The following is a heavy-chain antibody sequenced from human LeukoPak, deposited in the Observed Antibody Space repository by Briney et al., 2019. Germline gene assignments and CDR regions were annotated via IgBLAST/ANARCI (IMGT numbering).Heavy chain of an antibody. Sequence: SETLSLTCTVSGGSISSSSYYWGWIRQPPGKGLEWIGSIYYSGSTYYNPSLKSRVTISVDTSKNQFSLKLSSVTAADTAVNYCARDSSSDNWFDPWGQGTLVTVSS. CDR2: IYYSGST. CDR3: ARDSSSDNWFDP. CDR1: GGSISSSSYY. J-gene: IGHJ5*02. D-gene: IGHD6-13*01. V-gene: IGHV4-39*01.